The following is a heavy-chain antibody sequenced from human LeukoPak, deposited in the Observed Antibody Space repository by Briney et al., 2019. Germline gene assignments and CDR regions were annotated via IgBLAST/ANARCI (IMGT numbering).Heavy chain of an antibody. V-gene: IGHV3-23*01. D-gene: IGHD3-22*01. CDR2: ISGSGGGT. J-gene: IGHJ4*02. Sequence: GGSLRLSCAASGFTFSNYAMTWVRQAPGKGLVGVSAISGSGGGTYYAASVKGRFTISRDNSKNTLYLQMPSLIAEDTAVYYCAISIINYYDSSGYYYVPAGFDYWGQGTLVTVSS. CDR3: AISIINYYDSSGYYYVPAGFDY. CDR1: GFTFSNYA.